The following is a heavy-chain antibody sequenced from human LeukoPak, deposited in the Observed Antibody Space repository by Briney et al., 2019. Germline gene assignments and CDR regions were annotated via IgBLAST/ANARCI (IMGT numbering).Heavy chain of an antibody. CDR1: GFTFSNYA. CDR2: ISSSSRSI. Sequence: GGSLRLSCAASGFTFSNYAMNWVRQAPRKGLEWVLFISSSSRSINYADSLKGRFTISRDNAKNSLYLQMNSLRTEDTAVYYCARGGVRRGYYDYWGQGTLVTVSS. V-gene: IGHV3-21*01. J-gene: IGHJ4*02. CDR3: ARGGVRRGYYDY. D-gene: IGHD1-14*01.